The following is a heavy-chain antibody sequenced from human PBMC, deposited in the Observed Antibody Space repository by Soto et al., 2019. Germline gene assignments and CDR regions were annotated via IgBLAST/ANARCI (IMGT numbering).Heavy chain of an antibody. CDR3: ARGGHPHYDILTGSPYWYFNL. CDR2: IFYSGKI. V-gene: IGHV4-59*01. J-gene: IGHJ2*01. CDR1: VGSTSSYY. Sequence: PSETLSLTCTVSVGSTSSYYWSWIRQPPGKGLEWIGYIFYSGKIDYNPSLKSRVTMSVDMSKNQISLKLTSVSAADTAVYYRARGGHPHYDILTGSPYWYFNLWGRGTLVTVSS. D-gene: IGHD3-9*01.